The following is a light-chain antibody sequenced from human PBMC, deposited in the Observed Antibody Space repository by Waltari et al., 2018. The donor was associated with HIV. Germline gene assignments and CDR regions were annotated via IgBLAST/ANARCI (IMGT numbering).Light chain of an antibody. V-gene: IGLV1-51*02. Sequence: QFVLTQPPSVSAAPGQKVTISCSGTSSNIGNNYVSWYQQLPGTAPKLLIYENDNRPSWISHRFSGSKSGTSATLGITGLQTGDEADYYCGTWDSGLTMTWVFGGGTKVTVL. CDR1: SSNIGNNY. CDR3: GTWDSGLTMTWV. J-gene: IGLJ3*02. CDR2: END.